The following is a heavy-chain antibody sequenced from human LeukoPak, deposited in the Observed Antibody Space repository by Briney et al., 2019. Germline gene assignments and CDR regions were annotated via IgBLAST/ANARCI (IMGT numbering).Heavy chain of an antibody. Sequence: GGSLRLSCAASGFTFSSYAMSWVRQAPGKGLEWVSAISGSGGSTYYADSVKGRFTISRDNSKNTLYLQMNNLRHEDTAVYYCAKGLDYSLDYWGQGTLVTASS. CDR2: ISGSGGST. D-gene: IGHD4-11*01. V-gene: IGHV3-23*01. CDR3: AKGLDYSLDY. J-gene: IGHJ4*02. CDR1: GFTFSSYA.